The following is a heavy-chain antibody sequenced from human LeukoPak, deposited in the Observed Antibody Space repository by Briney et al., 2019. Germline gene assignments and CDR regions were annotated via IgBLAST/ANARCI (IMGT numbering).Heavy chain of an antibody. CDR2: ISGSGGST. CDR1: GFTFSSYA. D-gene: IGHD3-22*01. V-gene: IGHV3-23*01. J-gene: IGHJ4*02. CDR3: AKGPGVYYYDSSGIYFVY. Sequence: GGSLRLSCEASGFTFSSYAMSWVRQAPGKGLEWVSAISGSGGSTYYADSVKGRFTISRDNSKNTLYLQMNSLRAEDTAVYYCAKGPGVYYYDSSGIYFVYWGQGTLVTVSS.